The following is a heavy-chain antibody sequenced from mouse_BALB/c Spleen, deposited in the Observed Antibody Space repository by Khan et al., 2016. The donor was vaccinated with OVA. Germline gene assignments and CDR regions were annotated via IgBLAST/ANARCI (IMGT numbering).Heavy chain of an antibody. D-gene: IGHD1-2*01. CDR2: FNPNNGGT. CDR1: GYTFTEYT. CDR3: TRRDYYAYYWFFDV. J-gene: IGHJ1*01. Sequence: EVQLQQSGPELVKPGASVRISCKTSGYTFTEYTMHWVKQSHGKSLEWLGGFNPNNGGTSYNQKFKGKATLTVDKSYSNAYMELRSLTSEDSAVYYCTRRDYYAYYWFFDVWGAGTTVTVSS. V-gene: IGHV1-18*01.